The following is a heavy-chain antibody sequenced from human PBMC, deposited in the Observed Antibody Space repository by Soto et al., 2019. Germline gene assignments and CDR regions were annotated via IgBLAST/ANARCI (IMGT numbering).Heavy chain of an antibody. CDR2: ISYDGSNK. J-gene: IGHJ4*02. Sequence: GGSLRLSCAASGFTFSSYAMHWVRQAPGKGLEWVAVISYDGSNKYYADSVKGRFTISRDNSKNTLYLQMNSLRAEDTAVYYCARGVLREGATFDYWGQGTLVTVSS. CDR3: ARGVLREGATFDY. D-gene: IGHD1-26*01. CDR1: GFTFSSYA. V-gene: IGHV3-30-3*01.